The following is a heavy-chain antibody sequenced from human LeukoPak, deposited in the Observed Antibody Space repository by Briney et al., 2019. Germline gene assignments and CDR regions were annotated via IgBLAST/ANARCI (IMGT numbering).Heavy chain of an antibody. Sequence: GGSLRLSCAASGFTVSSNYMSWVRQAPGKGLEWVSVIYSGGSTYYADSVKGRFTISRDNSKNTLYLQMNSLRAEDTAVYYCARVGGYGDSPTDAFDIWGQGTMVTVSS. J-gene: IGHJ3*02. D-gene: IGHD4-17*01. CDR3: ARVGGYGDSPTDAFDI. CDR1: GFTVSSNY. V-gene: IGHV3-53*01. CDR2: IYSGGST.